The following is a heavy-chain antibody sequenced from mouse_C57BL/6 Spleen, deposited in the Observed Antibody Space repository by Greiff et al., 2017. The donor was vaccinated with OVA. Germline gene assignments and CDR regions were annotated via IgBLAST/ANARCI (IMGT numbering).Heavy chain of an antibody. CDR1: GYTFTDYY. CDR3: ARTGTVGAFDD. J-gene: IGHJ2*01. Sequence: VQLQQSGPELVKPGASVKISCKASGYTFTDYYMNWVKQSHGKSLEWIGDINPNNGGTSYNQKFTGKATLTVDKSSSTAYMERRSLTSEDSAVYYCARTGTVGAFDDWGQGTTLTVSS. CDR2: INPNNGGT. V-gene: IGHV1-26*01. D-gene: IGHD1-1*01.